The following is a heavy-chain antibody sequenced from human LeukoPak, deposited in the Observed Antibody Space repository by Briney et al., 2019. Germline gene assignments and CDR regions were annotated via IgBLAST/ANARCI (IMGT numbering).Heavy chain of an antibody. CDR1: GGSFSDYF. CDR2: INHSGRT. D-gene: IGHD2-2*01. J-gene: IGHJ6*02. V-gene: IGHV4-34*01. Sequence: TSETLSLTCAVYGGSFSDYFWGWIRQPPGNGLEWIGEINHSGRTYYNPSLKSRVTISVDTSKNQFSLNLSSVTAADTAVYYCARDVVVVPAAIHYGMDVWGQGTTVTVSS. CDR3: ARDVVVVPAAIHYGMDV.